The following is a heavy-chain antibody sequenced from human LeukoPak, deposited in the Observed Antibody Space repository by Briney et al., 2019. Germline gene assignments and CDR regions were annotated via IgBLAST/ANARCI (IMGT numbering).Heavy chain of an antibody. CDR2: IRYDGSNK. CDR1: GFTFSTYG. D-gene: IGHD5-18*01. Sequence: PGGSLRLSCEAPGFTFSTYGMHWVRQAPGKGLEWVAFIRYDGSNKYYADSVKGRFTISRDNSKNTLYVQMNSLRAEDTAVYYCAKDLRGYSYGYSVDYRGQGTLVTVSS. CDR3: AKDLRGYSYGYSVDY. V-gene: IGHV3-30*02. J-gene: IGHJ4*02.